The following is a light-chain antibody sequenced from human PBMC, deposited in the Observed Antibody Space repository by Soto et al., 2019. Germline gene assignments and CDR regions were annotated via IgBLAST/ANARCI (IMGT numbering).Light chain of an antibody. CDR1: QDINLY. CDR3: QQYDNLPPIFT. J-gene: IGKJ3*01. CDR2: DAS. Sequence: HMTQSLSSLSASVGERDNLSSQARQDINLYIYWYQQKPGKAPKLLIYDASNLETGVPSRFSGSGSGTDFTFTISSLQPEDIATYYCQQYDNLPPIFTFGPGTKVDIK. V-gene: IGKV1-33*01.